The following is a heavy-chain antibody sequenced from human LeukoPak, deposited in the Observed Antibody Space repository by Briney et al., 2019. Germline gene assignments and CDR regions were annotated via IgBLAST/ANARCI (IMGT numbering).Heavy chain of an antibody. V-gene: IGHV3-7*01. Sequence: GGSLRLFCAASGFTCSSYWMSWVRQAPGKGLEWVANIKQDGSEKYYVDSVKGRFTISRDNANNSLYLQMNSLRAEDTAVYYCAREGPRPRAYYCSSTSCSFDYWGQGTLVTVSS. CDR3: AREGPRPRAYYCSSTSCSFDY. CDR2: IKQDGSEK. D-gene: IGHD2-2*01. CDR1: GFTCSSYW. J-gene: IGHJ4*02.